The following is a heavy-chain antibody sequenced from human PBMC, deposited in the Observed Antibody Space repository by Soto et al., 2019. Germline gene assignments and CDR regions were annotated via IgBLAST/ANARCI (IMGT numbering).Heavy chain of an antibody. J-gene: IGHJ4*02. V-gene: IGHV3-23*01. CDR3: EKGAVDRDGVWLAHD. D-gene: IGHD5-12*01. CDR1: GFTFSNHA. CDR2: VSGGGGGI. Sequence: GGSLRLSCAASGFTFSNHAMSWVRQAPGKGLEWVSAVSGGGGGIHYADSVKGRFTISRDNSAHSEYLQMNDLRVEDSAVYYCEKGAVDRDGVWLAHDWGQGTVVTVSS.